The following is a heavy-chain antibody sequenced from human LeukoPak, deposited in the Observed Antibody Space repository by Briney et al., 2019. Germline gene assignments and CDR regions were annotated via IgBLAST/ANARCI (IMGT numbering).Heavy chain of an antibody. CDR3: TKGRVATVGGAKYAMDV. D-gene: IGHD5-12*01. CDR1: GFIFDDYA. V-gene: IGHV3-43*02. CDR2: ITGDGAGT. Sequence: PGGSLRLSCAVSGFIFDDYAMHWGRQAPGKGLGWVSLITGDGAGTYYEDSVRGRFTITRDNSKNSLYLIMNSLRTEDTALYYCTKGRVATVGGAKYAMDVWGQGTTVTVSS. J-gene: IGHJ6*02.